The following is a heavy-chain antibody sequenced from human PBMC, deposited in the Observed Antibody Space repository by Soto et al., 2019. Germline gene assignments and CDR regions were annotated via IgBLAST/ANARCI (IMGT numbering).Heavy chain of an antibody. V-gene: IGHV1-18*03. CDR3: ARHPTGGDAFDI. CDR2: ISAYNGNT. Sequence: QVQLVQSGAEVKKPGASVKVSCKASDYTFTSYGISWVRQAPGQGLEWMGWISAYNGNTNYAQKFQGRVTMTTDTSTSTAYMELRSLRSDDMAIYYCARHPTGGDAFDIWGQGTMVTVSS. D-gene: IGHD3-10*01. J-gene: IGHJ3*02. CDR1: DYTFTSYG.